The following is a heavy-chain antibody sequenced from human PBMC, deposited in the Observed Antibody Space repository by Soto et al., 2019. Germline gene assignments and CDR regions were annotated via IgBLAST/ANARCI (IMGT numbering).Heavy chain of an antibody. V-gene: IGHV3-30-3*01. CDR1: GFIFSSYT. CDR3: ARAPSGSYPEFDY. J-gene: IGHJ4*02. D-gene: IGHD1-26*01. CDR2: ITYDGSNQ. Sequence: GGSLRLSCAASGFIFSSYTMYWVRQAPGKGLEWVGVITYDGSNQYYADSVKGRFTISRDNSRNMLFLQMNSLRPDDTAVYYCARAPSGSYPEFDYWGQGTLVTVSS.